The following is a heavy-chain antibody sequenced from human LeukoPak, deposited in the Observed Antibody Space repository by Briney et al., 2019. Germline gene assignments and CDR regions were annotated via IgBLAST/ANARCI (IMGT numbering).Heavy chain of an antibody. J-gene: IGHJ4*02. CDR1: GYSFTSYW. CDR3: ATGQNIGQADY. CDR2: IDPSDSYT. D-gene: IGHD2/OR15-2a*01. Sequence: GESLKISCKGSGYSFTSYWVSWVRQMPGKGLEWMGRIDPSDSYTNYSPSFQGQVTISADKSISTAYLQWSSLKASDTAMYYCATGQNIGQADYWGQGTLVTVSS. V-gene: IGHV5-10-1*04.